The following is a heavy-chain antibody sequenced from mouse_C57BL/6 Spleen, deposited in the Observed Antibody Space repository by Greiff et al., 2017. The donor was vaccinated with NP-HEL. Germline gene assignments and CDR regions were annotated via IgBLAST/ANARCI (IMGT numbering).Heavy chain of an antibody. CDR3: ASWLNAMDY. V-gene: IGHV1-59*01. CDR2: IDPSDSYT. Sequence: VQLQQPGAELVRPGTSVKLSCKASGYTFTSYWMHWVKQRPGQGLEWIGVIDPSDSYTNYNQKFKGKATLTVDTSSSTAYMQLSSLTSEDSAVYYCASWLNAMDYWGQGTSVTVSS. J-gene: IGHJ4*01. CDR1: GYTFTSYW. D-gene: IGHD2-2*01.